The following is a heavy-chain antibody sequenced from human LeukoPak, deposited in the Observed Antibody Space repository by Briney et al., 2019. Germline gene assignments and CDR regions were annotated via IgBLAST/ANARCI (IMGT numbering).Heavy chain of an antibody. J-gene: IGHJ4*02. D-gene: IGHD3-3*01. V-gene: IGHV3-23*01. CDR1: GFTFDDCA. CDR2: ICGSGGST. Sequence: GGSLRLSCAASGFTFDDCAMHWVRQAPGKGLEWVSAICGSGGSTYYADSVKGRFTISRDNSKNTLYLQMNSLSTGDPAVYFCPKDSLSGDAFDYWGQGDLVTVSS. CDR3: PKDSLSGDAFDY.